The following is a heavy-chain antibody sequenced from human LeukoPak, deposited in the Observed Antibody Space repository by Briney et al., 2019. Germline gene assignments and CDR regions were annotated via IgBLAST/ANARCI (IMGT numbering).Heavy chain of an antibody. CDR2: IIPIFGTA. J-gene: IGHJ4*02. D-gene: IGHD6-13*01. CDR1: GGTFSSYA. CDR3: ARDAVTDSSSWYYFDY. Sequence: SVKVSCKASGGTFSSYAICWGRHAPRQGLEWVGGIIPIFGTANYAQKFQGRVTITTDESTSTAYMELSSLRSEDTAVYYCARDAVTDSSSWYYFDYWGQGTLVTVSS. V-gene: IGHV1-69*05.